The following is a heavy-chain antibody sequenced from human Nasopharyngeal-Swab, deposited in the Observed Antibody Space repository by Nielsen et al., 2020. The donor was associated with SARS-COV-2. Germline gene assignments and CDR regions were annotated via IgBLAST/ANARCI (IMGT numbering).Heavy chain of an antibody. D-gene: IGHD2-2*01. CDR3: ASGVLPAASPRGYYYYYYMDV. V-gene: IGHV4-34*01. J-gene: IGHJ6*03. Sequence: SETLSLTCAVYGGSFSGYYWSWIRQPPGKGLEWIGEINHSGSTNYNPSLKSRVTISVDTSKNQFSLKLSSVNAADTAVYYCASGVLPAASPRGYYYYYYMDVWGKGTTVTVSS. CDR1: GGSFSGYY. CDR2: INHSGST.